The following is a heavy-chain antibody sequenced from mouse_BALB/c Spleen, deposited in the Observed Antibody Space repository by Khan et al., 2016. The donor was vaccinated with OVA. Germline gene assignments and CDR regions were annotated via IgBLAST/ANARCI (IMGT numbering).Heavy chain of an antibody. J-gene: IGHJ3*01. CDR2: ISIDYGHA. CDR1: GYTFTDYA. V-gene: IGHV1S137*01. Sequence: QIQLVQSGAELVRPGVSVKISCKGSGYTFTDYAMHWVKQSHAKSLEWIGVISIDYGHATYNQKFKGKATMTVDKSSSTAYMELARLTSEDSAIYYCARGGKFAYWGHGTLVTVSA. CDR3: ARGGKFAY.